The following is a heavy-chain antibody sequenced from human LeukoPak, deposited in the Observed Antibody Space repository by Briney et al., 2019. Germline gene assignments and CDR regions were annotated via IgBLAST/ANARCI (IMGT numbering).Heavy chain of an antibody. Sequence: PSETLSLTCAVYGGSFSGYYWSWIRQPPGRGLEWIGEINHSGSTNYNPFLKSRVTISVDTSKNQFSLKLSSVTAADTAVYYCARWGDRRQFTIFGVHAFDIWGQGTMVTVSS. J-gene: IGHJ3*02. V-gene: IGHV4-34*01. CDR2: INHSGST. CDR1: GGSFSGYY. CDR3: ARWGDRRQFTIFGVHAFDI. D-gene: IGHD3-3*01.